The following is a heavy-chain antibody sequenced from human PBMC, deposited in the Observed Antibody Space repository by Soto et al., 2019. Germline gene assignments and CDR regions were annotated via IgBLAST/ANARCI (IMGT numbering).Heavy chain of an antibody. CDR3: ATVSTPALVLVAATEMAF. J-gene: IGHJ1*01. Sequence: QVQLVESGGGVVQPGRSLRLSCVASGFTFSSYVMHWVRQAPGRGLEWVAVISYDGSKKFYAGSVQGRFTISRDNFKNALYLQMSSLRGEDTAMYYCATVSTPALVLVAATEMAFWGQGTLVTVSS. CDR1: GFTFSSYV. CDR2: ISYDGSKK. D-gene: IGHD2-15*01. V-gene: IGHV3-30-3*01.